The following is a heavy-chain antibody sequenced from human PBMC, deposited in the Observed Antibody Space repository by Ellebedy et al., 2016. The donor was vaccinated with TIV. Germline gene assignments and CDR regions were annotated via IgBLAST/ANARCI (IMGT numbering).Heavy chain of an antibody. CDR1: GFTFSASH. CDR3: VRDSTHGYNDY. V-gene: IGHV3-69-1*01. D-gene: IGHD5-24*01. CDR2: IIVGGSP. Sequence: PAGSLRLSCAASGFTFSASHITWVRQAPGTGLEWVASIIVGGSPYAADSVKGRFIISRDNAENSLYLQMNSLRVEDTAVYYCVRDSTHGYNDYWGQGTLVTVSS. J-gene: IGHJ4*02.